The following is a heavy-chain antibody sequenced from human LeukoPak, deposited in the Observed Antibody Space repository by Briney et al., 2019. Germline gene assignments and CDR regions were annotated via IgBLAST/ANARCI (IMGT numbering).Heavy chain of an antibody. Sequence: SVTLSLTCTVSGGSISSYYWSWIRQSPGKGLECIGYIHYTGSTNYNPSLKNRVTISVDTSKNQFSLKLSSVTAADTAVYYCARTQGGATTDFDYWGQGTLVTVSS. D-gene: IGHD1-26*01. CDR3: ARTQGGATTDFDY. J-gene: IGHJ4*02. CDR2: IHYTGST. V-gene: IGHV4-59*08. CDR1: GGSISSYY.